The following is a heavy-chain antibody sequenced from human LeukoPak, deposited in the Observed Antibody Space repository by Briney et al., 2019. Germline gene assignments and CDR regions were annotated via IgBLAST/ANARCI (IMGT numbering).Heavy chain of an antibody. V-gene: IGHV3-11*04. CDR1: GFTVSSNY. Sequence: GGSLRLSCAASGFTVSSNYMSWVRQAPGKGLEWVSYISSSGSTIYYADSVKGRFTISRDNAKNSLYLQMNSLRAEDTAVYYCARGGLRYFDWLLSPFDYWGQGTLVTVSS. J-gene: IGHJ4*02. CDR2: ISSSGSTI. CDR3: ARGGLRYFDWLLSPFDY. D-gene: IGHD3-9*01.